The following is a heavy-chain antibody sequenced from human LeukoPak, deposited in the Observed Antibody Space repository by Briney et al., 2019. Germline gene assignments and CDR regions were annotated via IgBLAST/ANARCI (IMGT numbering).Heavy chain of an antibody. D-gene: IGHD2-15*01. V-gene: IGHV3-48*03. CDR3: ARDRVVVGATWTYYYMDV. J-gene: IGHJ6*03. Sequence: PGGSLRLSCAASGFTFSSYEMNWVRQAPGKGLEWVSYISSSGSSIYYADSVKGRSTISRDNAKNSLYLQMNSLRAEDTAGYYCARDRVVVGATWTYYYMDVWGKGTTVTVSS. CDR2: ISSSGSSI. CDR1: GFTFSSYE.